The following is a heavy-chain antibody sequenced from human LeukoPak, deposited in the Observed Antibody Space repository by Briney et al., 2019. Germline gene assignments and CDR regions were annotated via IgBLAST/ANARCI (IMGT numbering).Heavy chain of an antibody. CDR1: GYTFTGYY. J-gene: IGHJ4*02. Sequence: ASVKVSCKASGYTFTGYYMHWVRQAPGQGLEWMGIINPSGGSTSYAQKFQGRVTMTRDTSTSTVYMELSSLRSEDTAVYYCARDPRYNWNYGLFDYWGQGTLVTVSS. CDR3: ARDPRYNWNYGLFDY. CDR2: INPSGGST. D-gene: IGHD1-7*01. V-gene: IGHV1-46*01.